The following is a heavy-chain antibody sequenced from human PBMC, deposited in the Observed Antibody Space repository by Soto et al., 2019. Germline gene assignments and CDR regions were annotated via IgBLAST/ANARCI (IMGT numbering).Heavy chain of an antibody. CDR2: IIPIFGTA. J-gene: IGHJ4*02. Sequence: GASVKVSCKASGGTFSSYAISWVRQAPGQGLEWMGGIIPIFGTANYAQKFQGRVTITADESTSTAYMELSSLRSEDTAVYYCARAIWLSRNDYYFDYWGQGTLVTVS. V-gene: IGHV1-69*13. D-gene: IGHD5-18*01. CDR3: ARAIWLSRNDYYFDY. CDR1: GGTFSSYA.